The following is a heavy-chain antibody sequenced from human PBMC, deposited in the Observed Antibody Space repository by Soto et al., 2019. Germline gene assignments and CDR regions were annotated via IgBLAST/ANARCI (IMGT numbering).Heavy chain of an antibody. CDR3: ARVDLYYDLFDY. J-gene: IGHJ4*02. CDR1: GYTFTSYD. V-gene: IGHV1-8*01. D-gene: IGHD3-3*01. Sequence: ASVKVTCKASGYTFTSYDINWVRQATGQGLEWMGWMNPNSGNTGYAQKFQGRVTMTRNTSISTAYMELSSLRSEDTAVYYCARVDLYYDLFDYWGQGTLVTVFS. CDR2: MNPNSGNT.